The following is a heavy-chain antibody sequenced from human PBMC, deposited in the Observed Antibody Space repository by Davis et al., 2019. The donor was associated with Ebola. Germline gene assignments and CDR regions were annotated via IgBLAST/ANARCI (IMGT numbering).Heavy chain of an antibody. V-gene: IGHV1-18*01. CDR2: ISAYNGNT. CDR1: GYTFTSYG. D-gene: IGHD3-10*01. J-gene: IGHJ5*02. Sequence: AASVKVSCKASGYTFTSYGISWVRQAPGQGLEWMGWISAYNGNTNYAQKLQGRVTMTTDTSTSTAYMELRSLRSEDTAVYYCARPMVQGVIGWFDPWGQGTLVTVSS. CDR3: ARPMVQGVIGWFDP.